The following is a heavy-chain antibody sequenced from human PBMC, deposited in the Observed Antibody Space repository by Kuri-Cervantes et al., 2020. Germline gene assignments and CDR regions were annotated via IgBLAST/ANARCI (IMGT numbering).Heavy chain of an antibody. Sequence: GESLKISCAASGFTLSSYEMNWVRQAPGKGLEWVSAISGSGGSTYYADSVKGRFTISRDNAKNSLYLQMNSLRAEDTAVYYCARGRIAAAGTLFDYWGQGTLVTVSS. D-gene: IGHD6-13*01. CDR2: ISGSGGST. J-gene: IGHJ4*02. CDR3: ARGRIAAAGTLFDY. V-gene: IGHV3-48*03. CDR1: GFTLSSYE.